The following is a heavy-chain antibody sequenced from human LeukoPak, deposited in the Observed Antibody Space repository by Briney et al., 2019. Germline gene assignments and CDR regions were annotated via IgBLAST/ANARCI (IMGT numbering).Heavy chain of an antibody. CDR2: ISSGSGTI. CDR3: AKERYRSSGWYDFDY. J-gene: IGHJ4*02. CDR1: GFTFSSYA. Sequence: GGSLRLSCAASGFTFSSYAMSWVRQAPGKGLEYVSYISSGSGTIYYADSVKGRFTISRDNAKNSLYLQMNSLRAEDTAVYYCAKERYRSSGWYDFDYWGQGTLVTVSS. D-gene: IGHD6-19*01. V-gene: IGHV3-48*04.